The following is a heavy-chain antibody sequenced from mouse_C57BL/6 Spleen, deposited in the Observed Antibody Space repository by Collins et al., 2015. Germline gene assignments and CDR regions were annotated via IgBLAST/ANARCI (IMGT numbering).Heavy chain of an antibody. D-gene: IGHD2-1*01. Sequence: DVQLQESGPGRVKPSQSLSLTCTVTGYSITSDYAWNWIRQFPGNKLEWMGYISYSGSTSYNPSLKSRISITRDTSKNQFFLQLNSVTTEDTATYYCARSPIYYGNPWFAYWGQGTLVTVSA. J-gene: IGHJ3*01. CDR3: ARSPIYYGNPWFAY. V-gene: IGHV3-2*02. CDR1: GYSITSDYA. CDR2: ISYSGST.